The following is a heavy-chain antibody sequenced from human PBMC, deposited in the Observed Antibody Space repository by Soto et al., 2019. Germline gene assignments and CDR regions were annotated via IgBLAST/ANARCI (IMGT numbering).Heavy chain of an antibody. V-gene: IGHV4-4*02. J-gene: IGHJ5*02. CDR2: IFQSGST. Sequence: PSETLSLTCGVSGGTIRSPDWWTWVRQPPGKGLEWIGEIFQSGSTNYTPSLESRVTISVDKSKNQFSLTLTSVTAADTAVYFCARGRGRYSSGWSWFDPWGQXFLATVCS. CDR3: ARGRGRYSSGWSWFDP. CDR1: GGTIRSPDW. D-gene: IGHD6-19*01.